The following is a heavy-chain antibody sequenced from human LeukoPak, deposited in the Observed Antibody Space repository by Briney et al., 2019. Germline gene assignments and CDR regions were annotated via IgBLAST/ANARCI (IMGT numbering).Heavy chain of an antibody. CDR1: SYTFTNYG. J-gene: IGHJ3*02. Sequence: ASVKVSCKASSYTFTNYGISWVRQAPGQGLEWLGWISAYNGNTNYAQKLQGRVTMTTDTSTSTAYMELRSLKSDDTAVYYCASLKNYYDSSGYLVTDAFDIWGQGTMVTVSS. V-gene: IGHV1-18*01. CDR2: ISAYNGNT. D-gene: IGHD3-22*01. CDR3: ASLKNYYDSSGYLVTDAFDI.